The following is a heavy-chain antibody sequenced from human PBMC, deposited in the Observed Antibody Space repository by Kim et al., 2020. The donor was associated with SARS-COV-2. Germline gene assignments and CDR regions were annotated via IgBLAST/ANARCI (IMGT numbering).Heavy chain of an antibody. CDR2: ISSDSKLV. J-gene: IGHJ6*02. V-gene: IGHV3-21*05. CDR1: GFTFSAYS. Sequence: GGSLRLSCAASGFTFSAYSMNRVRQSPGKGLEWVSFISSDSKLVYYAESLKGRVTISRDNANNSLSLQVNSLRDEDTAVYYCVRVAVYRGQSYYYAMDVWGQGTTVTVSS. CDR3: VRVAVYRGQSYYYAMDV. D-gene: IGHD5-12*01.